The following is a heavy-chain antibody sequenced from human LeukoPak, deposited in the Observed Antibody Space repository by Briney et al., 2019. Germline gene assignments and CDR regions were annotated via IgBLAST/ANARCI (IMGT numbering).Heavy chain of an antibody. CDR2: INHSGST. CDR3: ARGHDSSGPGPRAFDI. CDR1: GGSFSGYY. V-gene: IGHV4-34*01. D-gene: IGHD3-22*01. Sequence: PSETLSLTCAVYGGSFSGYYWSWLRQPPGKGLEWIGEINHSGSTNDNPSLKSRVTISVDTSKNQFSLKLSSVTAADTAVYYCARGHDSSGPGPRAFDIWGQGTMVTVSS. J-gene: IGHJ3*02.